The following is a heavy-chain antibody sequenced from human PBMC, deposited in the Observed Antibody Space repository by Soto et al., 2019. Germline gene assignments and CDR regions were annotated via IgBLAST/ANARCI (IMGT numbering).Heavy chain of an antibody. CDR1: GGSISSYY. J-gene: IGHJ5*02. Sequence: ETLSLTCTVSGGSISSYYWSWIRQPPGKGLEWIGYIYYSGSTNYNPSLKSRVTISVDTSKNQFSLKLSSVTAADTAVYYCARQEYYDFWSGPPSFDPWGQGTLVTVSS. CDR3: ARQEYYDFWSGPPSFDP. CDR2: IYYSGST. D-gene: IGHD3-3*01. V-gene: IGHV4-59*08.